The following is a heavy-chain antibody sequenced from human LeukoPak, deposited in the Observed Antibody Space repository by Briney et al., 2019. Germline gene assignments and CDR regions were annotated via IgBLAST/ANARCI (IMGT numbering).Heavy chain of an antibody. V-gene: IGHV4-34*01. J-gene: IGHJ4*02. CDR3: VCVSSGWAIDY. CDR2: INRSGST. CDR1: GVSLSGNY. D-gene: IGHD6-19*01. Sequence: SETLSLTCAVYGVSLSGNYWSWIRQPPGKGLEWIGEINRSGSTNYNPSLKSRVTISVDTSKNQFSLKLSSVTAADTAVYYCVCVSSGWAIDYWGQGTLVTVSS.